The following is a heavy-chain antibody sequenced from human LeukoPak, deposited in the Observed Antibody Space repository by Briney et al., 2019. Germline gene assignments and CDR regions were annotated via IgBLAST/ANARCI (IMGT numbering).Heavy chain of an antibody. CDR1: GFTFSSYG. V-gene: IGHV3-33*06. Sequence: PGRSLRLSCAASGFTFSSYGMHWVRQAPGKGLEWVAVIWYDGSNKYYADSVKGRFTISRDSSKNTLYLQMNSLRAEDTAVYYCAKAARYSNTWYAYWGQGTLVTVSS. D-gene: IGHD6-13*01. CDR3: AKAARYSNTWYAY. CDR2: IWYDGSNK. J-gene: IGHJ4*02.